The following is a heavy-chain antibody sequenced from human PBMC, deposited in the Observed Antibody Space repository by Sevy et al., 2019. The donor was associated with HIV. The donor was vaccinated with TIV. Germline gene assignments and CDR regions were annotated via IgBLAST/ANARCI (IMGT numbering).Heavy chain of an antibody. CDR3: ARDLFSGGNAVYGY. CDR1: GFTFSTYS. V-gene: IGHV3-21*01. CDR2: ISSSSNYI. J-gene: IGHJ4*02. Sequence: GGSLRLSCAASGFTFSTYSMNWVRQGPGKGLEWVSSISSSSNYIYYADSVKGRFTISRDNAKNSMYLQMNSVRAEDTAVYYCARDLFSGGNAVYGYWGQGTLVTVSS. D-gene: IGHD2-15*01.